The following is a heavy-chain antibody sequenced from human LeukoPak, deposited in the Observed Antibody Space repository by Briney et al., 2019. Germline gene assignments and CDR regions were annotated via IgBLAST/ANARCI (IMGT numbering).Heavy chain of an antibody. CDR3: ARDGGYGGNPNDAFDM. D-gene: IGHD4-23*01. CDR2: IWYDGSNR. V-gene: IGHV3-33*01. Sequence: PGGSLRLSCAASGFTFSNYGMHWARQAPGKGLEWVAIIWYDGSNRYYADSVKGRFTISRDNSKNTLYLQMNSLRAEDTAVYYCARDGGYGGNPNDAFDMWGQGTMVTVSS. J-gene: IGHJ3*02. CDR1: GFTFSNYG.